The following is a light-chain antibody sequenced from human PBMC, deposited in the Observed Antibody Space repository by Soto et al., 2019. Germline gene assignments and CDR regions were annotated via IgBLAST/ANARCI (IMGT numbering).Light chain of an antibody. J-gene: IGLJ2*01. CDR3: AAWDDSLNGVV. CDR1: SSNIGSKT. CDR2: FNN. Sequence: QSVLPQPHSASGTPGQRVTISCSGSSSNIGSKTVNWYQQLPGTAPKLLIYFNNQRPSGVPDRFSGSKSGTSASLAISGLQSEDEADYYCAAWDDSLNGVVFGGGNKLTVL. V-gene: IGLV1-44*01.